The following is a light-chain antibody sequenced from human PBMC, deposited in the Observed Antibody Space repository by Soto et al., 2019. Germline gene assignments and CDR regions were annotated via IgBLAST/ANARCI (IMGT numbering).Light chain of an antibody. Sequence: DIQLTQSPSSLSASVGDRVTSTCRASQSISTYLNWYQHKPGKAPKLLIYAASSLQTGVPSRFSGSGSGTDFTLTIGSLQPEDFATYSCQQSYSTVVTFGQGTKLEIK. CDR2: AAS. V-gene: IGKV1-39*01. CDR3: QQSYSTVVT. CDR1: QSISTY. J-gene: IGKJ2*01.